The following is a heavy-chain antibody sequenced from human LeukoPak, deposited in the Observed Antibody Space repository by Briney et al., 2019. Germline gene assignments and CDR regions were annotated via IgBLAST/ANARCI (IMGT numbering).Heavy chain of an antibody. D-gene: IGHD7-27*01. J-gene: IGHJ6*03. CDR3: ESAGLGTPDYMDV. V-gene: IGHV4-59*11. CDR2: IYYSGST. Sequence: WESLSLTCTVSGGSISSHYWSWIRQPPGKGLEWIGYIYYSGSTNSNPSLKSRVTISVDTSKNQFSLKLRSVTAADTAVYYCESAGLGTPDYMDVWGKGTTVTVSS. CDR1: GGSISSHY.